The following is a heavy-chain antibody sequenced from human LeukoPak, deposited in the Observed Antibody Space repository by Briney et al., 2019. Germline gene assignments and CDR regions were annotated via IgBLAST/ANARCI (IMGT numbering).Heavy chain of an antibody. V-gene: IGHV3-66*01. CDR1: GFTVSSNY. CDR2: IYSGGST. Sequence: GRTLRLSCAASGFTVSSNYTSWVCQAPGRGLECVSVIYSGGSTYYADSATGRLTIFRDNSKNTLYLQMNSLRAEDTAVYYCARDRYRGAFDIWGQGTMVTVSS. D-gene: IGHD5-18*01. CDR3: ARDRYRGAFDI. J-gene: IGHJ3*02.